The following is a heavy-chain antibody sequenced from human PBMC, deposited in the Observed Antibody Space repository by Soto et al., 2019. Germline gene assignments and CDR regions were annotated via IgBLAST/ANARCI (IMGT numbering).Heavy chain of an antibody. V-gene: IGHV1-3*01. Sequence: ASVKVSCKASGYTFTDYALHWVRQAPGQRLEWMGWMNAGVGNALYSQKFQGRITITRDTSASTAYMELNSLKSEDTAIYYCARDTGYTFGSLNYWGPGTLVTVSS. CDR3: ARDTGYTFGSLNY. J-gene: IGHJ4*02. CDR1: GYTFTDYA. D-gene: IGHD5-18*01. CDR2: MNAGVGNA.